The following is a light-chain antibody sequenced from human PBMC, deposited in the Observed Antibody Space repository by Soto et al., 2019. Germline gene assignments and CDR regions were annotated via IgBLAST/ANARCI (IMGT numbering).Light chain of an antibody. CDR3: QQYNNRPPGFT. Sequence: EMVLTQSPVTLSVSPGERATLSCRASQSVSGNLVWYQQKPGQAPRLLIYDTSTRATGIPARFSGSGSGTEFTLTISSLQSEDIAVYYCQQYNNRPPGFTFGPGTKVEIK. J-gene: IGKJ3*01. CDR2: DTS. V-gene: IGKV3-15*01. CDR1: QSVSGN.